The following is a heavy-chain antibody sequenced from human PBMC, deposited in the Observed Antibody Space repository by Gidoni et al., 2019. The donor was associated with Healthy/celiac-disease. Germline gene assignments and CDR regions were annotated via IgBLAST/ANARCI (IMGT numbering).Heavy chain of an antibody. V-gene: IGHV4-38-2*02. CDR2: IYHSGST. Sequence: QVQLQESSPGLVKPSETLSLTCTVSGYSISSGYYWGWIRQPPGKGLEWIGSIYHSGSTYYNPSLKSRVTISVDTSKNQFSLKLSSVTAADTAVYYCASDYYGSGSYGFRPFAYWGQGTLVTVSS. D-gene: IGHD3-10*01. CDR1: GYSISSGYY. CDR3: ASDYYGSGSYGFRPFAY. J-gene: IGHJ4*02.